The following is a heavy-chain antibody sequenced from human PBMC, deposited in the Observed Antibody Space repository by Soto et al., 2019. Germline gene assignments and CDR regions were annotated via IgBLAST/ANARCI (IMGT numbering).Heavy chain of an antibody. Sequence: SETLSLTCSVSGGSISTVGHYWTWIPQPPGKGLEWIGSIYHTGRNYYSKSLRSRLTMSVDTSKSQFSLMLSSVTAADTAVYYCARATGALRSRNCDYWGQGSLVTVSS. V-gene: IGHV4-31*03. CDR1: GGSISTVGHY. D-gene: IGHD7-27*01. CDR3: ARATGALRSRNCDY. CDR2: IYHTGRN. J-gene: IGHJ4*02.